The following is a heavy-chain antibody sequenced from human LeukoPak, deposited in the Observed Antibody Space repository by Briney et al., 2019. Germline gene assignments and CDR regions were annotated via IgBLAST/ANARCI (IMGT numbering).Heavy chain of an antibody. V-gene: IGHV3-20*04. Sequence: GGSLRLSCAASGFTFDDYGMSWVRQAPGKGLEWVSGINWNGGSTGYADSVEGRFTISRDNAKNSLYLQMNSLRAEDTALYYCARAAYCGGDCYISLFDYWGQGTLVTVSS. CDR2: INWNGGST. J-gene: IGHJ4*02. CDR3: ARAAYCGGDCYISLFDY. CDR1: GFTFDDYG. D-gene: IGHD2-21*01.